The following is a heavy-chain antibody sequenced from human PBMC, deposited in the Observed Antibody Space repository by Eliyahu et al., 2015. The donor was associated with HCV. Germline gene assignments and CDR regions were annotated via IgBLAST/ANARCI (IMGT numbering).Heavy chain of an antibody. V-gene: IGHV2-26*01. CDR1: GFSLSNARMG. D-gene: IGHD3-10*01. CDR2: IFSNDEK. CDR3: ARIRTFYGSGGNWFDP. Sequence: QVTLKESGPVLVKPTETLTLTCTVSGFSLSNARMGVSWIRQPPGKALEWLAHIFSNDEKSYSTSLKNRLTISKDTSKSQVVLTMTNMDPVDTATYYCARIRTFYGSGGNWFDPWGQGTLVTVSS. J-gene: IGHJ5*02.